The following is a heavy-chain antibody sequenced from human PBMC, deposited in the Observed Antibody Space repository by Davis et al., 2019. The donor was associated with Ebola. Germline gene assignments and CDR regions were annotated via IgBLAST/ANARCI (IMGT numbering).Heavy chain of an antibody. V-gene: IGHV4-34*01. Sequence: SETLSPTCAVYGGSFTGYSWSWIRQSPGKGLEWIGEINHSGSTNYNPSLKSRVTISVDTSKNQFSLKLSSVTAADTAVYYCARGGRYSGYDRVYYYYGMDVWGQGTTVTVSS. CDR1: GGSFTGYS. CDR3: ARGGRYSGYDRVYYYYGMDV. CDR2: INHSGST. J-gene: IGHJ6*02. D-gene: IGHD5-12*01.